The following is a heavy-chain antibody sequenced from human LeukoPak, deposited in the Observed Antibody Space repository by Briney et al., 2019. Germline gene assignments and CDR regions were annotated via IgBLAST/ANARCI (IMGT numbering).Heavy chain of an antibody. CDR1: GGSISSSNW. D-gene: IGHD2-8*01. CDR3: ARGGSYCTNGVCYTGAFDI. J-gene: IGHJ3*02. Sequence: PSDTLSLTCAVSGGSISSSNWWSWVRQPPGKGLEWIGEIYHSGSTNHNPSLKSRVTISVDTSKNQFSMKLSSVTAADTAVYYCARGGSYCTNGVCYTGAFDIWGQGTMVTVSS. CDR2: IYHSGST. V-gene: IGHV4-4*02.